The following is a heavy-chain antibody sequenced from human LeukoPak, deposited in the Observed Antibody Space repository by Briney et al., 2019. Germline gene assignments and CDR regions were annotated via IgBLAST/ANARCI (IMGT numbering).Heavy chain of an antibody. D-gene: IGHD3-3*01. CDR3: ARGEVLRFLEWLSANWFDP. J-gene: IGHJ5*02. V-gene: IGHV1-8*01. CDR2: MNPNSGIT. Sequence: ASVKVSCQASGYTSTSYDINWVRQATGQGHEWMGWMNPNSGITGYAQKFQGRVTMTRNTSISTAYMELSSLRSEDTAVYYCARGEVLRFLEWLSANWFDPWGQGTLVTVSS. CDR1: GYTSTSYD.